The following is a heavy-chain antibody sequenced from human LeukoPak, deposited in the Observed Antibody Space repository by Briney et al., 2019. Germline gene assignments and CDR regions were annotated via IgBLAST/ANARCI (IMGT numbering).Heavy chain of an antibody. Sequence: GGSLRLSCAASGFTFSSYSMNWVRQAPGKGLEWVSSISSSSSYIYYADSVKGRFTISRDNAKNSLYLQMNSLRAEDTAIYYCAKVYTTGWSYFDYWGRGILVTVSS. J-gene: IGHJ4*02. CDR1: GFTFSSYS. CDR3: AKVYTTGWSYFDY. V-gene: IGHV3-21*04. D-gene: IGHD6-19*01. CDR2: ISSSSSYI.